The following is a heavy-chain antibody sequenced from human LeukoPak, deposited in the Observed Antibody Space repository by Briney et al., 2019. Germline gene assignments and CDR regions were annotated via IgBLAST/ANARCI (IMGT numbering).Heavy chain of an antibody. CDR1: GYTFTSYY. CDR3: ARTVSSGYYS. D-gene: IGHD3-22*01. CDR2: INPSGGST. Sequence: ASVKVSCKASGYTFTSYYMHWVRQAPGQGLEWMGIINPSGGSTSYAQKFQGRVTITADESTSTAYMGLSSLRSEDTAVYYCARTVSSGYYSWGQGTLVTVSS. J-gene: IGHJ4*02. V-gene: IGHV1-46*01.